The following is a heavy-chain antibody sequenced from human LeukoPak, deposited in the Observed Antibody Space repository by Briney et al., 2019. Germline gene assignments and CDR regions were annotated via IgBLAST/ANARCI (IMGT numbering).Heavy chain of an antibody. CDR1: GGSISSGGYY. Sequence: SETLSLTCIVSGGSISSGGYYWSWIRQHPGKGLEWIGYIFSSGSTYYNPSLKGRVTISIDTSKNQFSLKLSSVTAADTAVYYCARGDCRSTSCYVGGYYFDCWGQGTLVTVSS. V-gene: IGHV4-31*03. CDR3: ARGDCRSTSCYVGGYYFDC. J-gene: IGHJ4*02. D-gene: IGHD2-2*01. CDR2: IFSSGST.